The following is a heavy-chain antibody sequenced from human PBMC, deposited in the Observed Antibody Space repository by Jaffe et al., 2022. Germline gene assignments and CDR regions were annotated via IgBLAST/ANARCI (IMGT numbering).Heavy chain of an antibody. D-gene: IGHD2-2*01. CDR3: AKDSGYCSSTSCSADYYYYMDV. J-gene: IGHJ6*03. V-gene: IGHV3-30*18. Sequence: QVQLVESGGGVVQPGRSLRLSCAASGFTFSSYGMHWVRQAPGKGLEWVAVISYDGSNKYYADSVKGRFTISRDNSKNTLYLQMNSLRAEDTAVYYCAKDSGYCSSTSCSADYYYYMDVWGKGTTVTVSS. CDR2: ISYDGSNK. CDR1: GFTFSSYG.